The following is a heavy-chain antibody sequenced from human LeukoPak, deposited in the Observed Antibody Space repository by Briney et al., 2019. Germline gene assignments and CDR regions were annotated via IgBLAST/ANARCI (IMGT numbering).Heavy chain of an antibody. Sequence: SETLSLTCTVSGGSISSSSYYWGWLRQPPGKGLEWIGSIYYSGSTYYNPSLKSRVTISVDTSKNQFSLKLSSVTAADTAVYYCARDSSSWYWFDPWGQGTLVTVSS. CDR3: ARDSSSWYWFDP. V-gene: IGHV4-39*02. CDR2: IYYSGST. D-gene: IGHD6-13*01. CDR1: GGSISSSSYY. J-gene: IGHJ5*02.